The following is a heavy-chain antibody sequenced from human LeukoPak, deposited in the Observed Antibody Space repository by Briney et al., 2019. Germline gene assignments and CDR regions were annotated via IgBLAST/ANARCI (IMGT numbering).Heavy chain of an antibody. J-gene: IGHJ4*02. CDR3: ARGNSGSYTYYFDY. CDR1: GFTVSSNY. Sequence: GGSLRLSCAASGFTVSSNYMSWVRQAPGKGLEWVSVIYSGGSTYYADSVKGRFTISRDNSKNTLYLQMNSLRAEDTAVYYCARGNSGSYTYYFDYWGQGTLVTVSS. D-gene: IGHD1-26*01. V-gene: IGHV3-66*02. CDR2: IYSGGST.